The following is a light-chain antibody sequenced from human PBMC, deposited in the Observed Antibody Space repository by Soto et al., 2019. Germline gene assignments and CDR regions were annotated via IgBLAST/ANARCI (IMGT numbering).Light chain of an antibody. CDR2: GXX. J-gene: IGKJ4*01. CDR3: QQSYSTPLT. V-gene: IGKV1-39*01. Sequence: DIQMTQSPSSLSASVGDRVTITCRASQYVDTYLNWYQHXXGXXXQXXXXGXXRLQSGVPSRFSASGSGTDFTLTISSLQPEDFATYYCQQSYSTPLTFGGGTKVEIK. CDR1: QYVDTY.